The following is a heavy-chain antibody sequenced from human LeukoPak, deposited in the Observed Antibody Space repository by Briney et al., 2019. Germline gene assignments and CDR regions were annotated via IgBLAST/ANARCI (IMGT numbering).Heavy chain of an antibody. D-gene: IGHD6-13*01. J-gene: IGHJ6*02. Sequence: GGSLRLPCAASGFTFSSYAMHWVRQAPGKGLEWVAVISYDGSNKYYADSVKGRFTISRDNSKNTLYLQMNSLRAEDTAVYYCARGAPSTIAAAAHYYYYGMDVWGQGTTVTVSS. CDR1: GFTFSSYA. V-gene: IGHV3-30*04. CDR3: ARGAPSTIAAAAHYYYYGMDV. CDR2: ISYDGSNK.